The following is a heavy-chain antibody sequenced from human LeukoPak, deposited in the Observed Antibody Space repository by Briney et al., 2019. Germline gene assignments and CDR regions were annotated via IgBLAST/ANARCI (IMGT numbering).Heavy chain of an antibody. CDR2: ISSSGSTI. CDR1: GFTFSSYA. D-gene: IGHD5-24*01. V-gene: IGHV3-48*04. Sequence: GGSLRLSCAASGFTFSSYAMSWVRRAPGKGLEWVSYISSSGSTIYYADSVKGRFTISRDNAKNSLYLQMNSLRAEDTAVYYCARGVASRDGYKGTFDAFDIWGQGTMVTVSS. CDR3: ARGVASRDGYKGTFDAFDI. J-gene: IGHJ3*02.